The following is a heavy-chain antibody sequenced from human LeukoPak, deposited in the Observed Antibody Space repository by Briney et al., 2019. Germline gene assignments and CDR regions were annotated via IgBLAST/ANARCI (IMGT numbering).Heavy chain of an antibody. CDR1: GGSVSSGSYY. D-gene: IGHD3-22*01. CDR2: IYYSGST. V-gene: IGHV4-61*01. CDR3: ARASDYYDSSGCYYYFDY. J-gene: IGHJ4*02. Sequence: PSETLSLTCTVSGGSVSSGSYYWSWIRQPPGKGLEWIGYIYYSGSTNYNPSLKSRVTISVDTSKNQFSLKLSSVTAADTAVYYCARASDYYDSSGCYYYFDYWGQGTLVTVSS.